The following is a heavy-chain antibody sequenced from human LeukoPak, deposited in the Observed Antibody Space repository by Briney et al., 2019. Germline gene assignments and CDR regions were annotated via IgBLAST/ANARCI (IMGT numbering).Heavy chain of an antibody. J-gene: IGHJ4*02. CDR1: GGSISTYY. CDR3: ARTTVASIAFDY. CDR2: LYNSGNP. D-gene: IGHD4-11*01. Sequence: SETLSLTCTVSGGSISTYYWSWIRQPPGKRLEWIGYLYNSGNPNYNPSLKSRVTISVDTSKNQFSLKVSSVTAADTAVYYCARTTVASIAFDYWGQGTLVTVSS. V-gene: IGHV4-59*01.